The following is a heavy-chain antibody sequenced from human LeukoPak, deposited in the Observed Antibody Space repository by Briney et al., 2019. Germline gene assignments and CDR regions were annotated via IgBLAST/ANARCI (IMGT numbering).Heavy chain of an antibody. V-gene: IGHV3-23*01. CDR2: ISGSGGST. CDR1: GFTVSSNY. D-gene: IGHD3-22*01. J-gene: IGHJ4*02. CDR3: AKHVVVITSGADY. Sequence: QAGGSLRLSCAASGFTVSSNYMSWVRQAPGKGLEWVSAISGSGGSTYYADSVKGRFTISRDNSKNTLYLQMNSLRAEDTAVYYCAKHVVVITSGADYWGQGTLVTVSS.